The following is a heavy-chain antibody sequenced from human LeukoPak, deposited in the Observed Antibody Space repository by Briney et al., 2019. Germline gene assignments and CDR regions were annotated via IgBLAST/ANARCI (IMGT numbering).Heavy chain of an antibody. V-gene: IGHV3-21*01. CDR2: IGSSSSYI. CDR1: GFTFSSYS. CDR3: ARASSSWVKRRYYYGLDV. J-gene: IGHJ6*02. Sequence: GGSLRLSCAASGFTFSSYSMNWVRQAPGKGLEWVSSIGSSSSYIYYADSVKGRFTISRDNAKNSLFLQMNSLRAEDTAVYYCARASSSWVKRRYYYGLDVWGQGTTVTVSS. D-gene: IGHD6-13*01.